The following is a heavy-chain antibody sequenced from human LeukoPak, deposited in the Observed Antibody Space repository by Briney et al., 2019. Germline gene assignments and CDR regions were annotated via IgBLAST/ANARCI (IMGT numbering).Heavy chain of an antibody. Sequence: GGSLRLSCAASGFTFSSYAMSWVRQAPGKGLEWVSAISGSGGATYYADSVKGRFTMSRDNSKNTLYLQMNSLRAEGTAVYYCAKGAYYHGSGRYFDYWGQGTLVTVSS. J-gene: IGHJ4*02. V-gene: IGHV3-23*01. CDR3: AKGAYYHGSGRYFDY. CDR1: GFTFSSYA. D-gene: IGHD3-10*01. CDR2: ISGSGGAT.